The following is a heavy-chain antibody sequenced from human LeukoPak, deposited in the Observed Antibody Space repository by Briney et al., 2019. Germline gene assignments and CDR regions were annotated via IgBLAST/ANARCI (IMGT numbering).Heavy chain of an antibody. Sequence: SVKVSCKASGGTFSSYAISWVRQAPGQGLEWMGGIIPIFGTANYAQKFQGRVTMTRDTSTSTVYMELSSLRSEDTAVYYCAREIGYCSSTSCYKGAFDIWGQGTMVTVSS. D-gene: IGHD2-2*02. V-gene: IGHV1-69*05. CDR3: AREIGYCSSTSCYKGAFDI. CDR2: IIPIFGTA. CDR1: GGTFSSYA. J-gene: IGHJ3*02.